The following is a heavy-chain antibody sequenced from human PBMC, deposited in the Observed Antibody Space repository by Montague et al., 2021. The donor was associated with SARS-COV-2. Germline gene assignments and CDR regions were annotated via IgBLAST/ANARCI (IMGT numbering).Heavy chain of an antibody. J-gene: IGHJ6*02. Sequence: SETLSLTCAVSGGSISSSNWWSWVRQPPGKGLEWIGEIYHSGSTNYNPSLKNRVTISVDKSKNQFSLKLSSVTAADTAVCYCVYRDYYYYYGMDVWGQGTTVTVSS. CDR3: VYRDYYYYYGMDV. V-gene: IGHV4-4*02. CDR2: IYHSGST. D-gene: IGHD5-12*01. CDR1: GGSISSSNW.